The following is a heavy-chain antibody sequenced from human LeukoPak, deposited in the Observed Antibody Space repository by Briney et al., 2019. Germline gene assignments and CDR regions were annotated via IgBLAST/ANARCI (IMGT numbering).Heavy chain of an antibody. CDR2: ISAYNGNT. J-gene: IGHJ3*02. Sequence: ASVKVSCKASGYTFTSYGISWVRPAPGQGLEGMGWISAYNGNTNYAQKLQGRVTMTTDTSTSTAYMELRSLRSDDTAVYYCARDHVIVGDDAFDIWGQGTMVTVSS. V-gene: IGHV1-18*01. CDR1: GYTFTSYG. CDR3: ARDHVIVGDDAFDI. D-gene: IGHD3-22*01.